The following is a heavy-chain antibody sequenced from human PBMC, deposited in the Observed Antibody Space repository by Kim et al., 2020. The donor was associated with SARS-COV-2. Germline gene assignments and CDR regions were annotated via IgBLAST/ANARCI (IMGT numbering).Heavy chain of an antibody. Sequence: SETLSLTCTVSGGSISSYYWSWIRQPPGKGLEWIGYIYYSGSTNYNPSLKSRVTISVDTSKNQFSLKLSSVTAADTAVYYCARVKVVTVFDLWGRGTLVTVSS. V-gene: IGHV4-59*01. CDR1: GGSISSYY. CDR2: IYYSGST. J-gene: IGHJ2*01. CDR3: ARVKVVTVFDL. D-gene: IGHD2-21*02.